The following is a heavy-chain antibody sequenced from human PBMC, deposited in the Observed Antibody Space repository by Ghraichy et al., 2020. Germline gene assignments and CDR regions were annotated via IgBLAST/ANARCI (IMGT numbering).Heavy chain of an antibody. D-gene: IGHD2-8*01. CDR2: ISSSSSYM. CDR1: GFTFRNYN. V-gene: IGHV3-21*01. J-gene: IGHJ4*02. CDR3: VRDYTSMVHY. Sequence: GGSLRLSCAASGFTFRNYNMNWVRQAPGKGLEWVSSISSSSSYMYYADSVKGRFTISRDNAKNSVYLKMNSLRDEDTAVYYCVRDYTSMVHYWGQGTLVTVSS.